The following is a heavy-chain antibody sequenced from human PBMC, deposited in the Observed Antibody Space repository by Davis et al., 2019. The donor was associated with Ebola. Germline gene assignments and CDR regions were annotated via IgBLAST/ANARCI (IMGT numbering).Heavy chain of an antibody. Sequence: GGSLRLSCAASGFTFSSYSMNWVRQAPGKGLEWVSYISSSSSTIYYADSVKGRFTISRDSAKNSLYLQMNSLRDEDTAVYYCASGRLVGATKYYYYGMDVWGQGTTVTVSS. V-gene: IGHV3-48*02. CDR1: GFTFSSYS. J-gene: IGHJ6*02. D-gene: IGHD1-26*01. CDR3: ASGRLVGATKYYYYGMDV. CDR2: ISSSSSTI.